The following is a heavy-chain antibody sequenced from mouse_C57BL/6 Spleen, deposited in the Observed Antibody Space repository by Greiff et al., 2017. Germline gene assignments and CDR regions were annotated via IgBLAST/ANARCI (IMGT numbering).Heavy chain of an antibody. CDR2: ISNGGGST. V-gene: IGHV5-12*01. Sequence: EVQGVESGGGLVQPGGSLKLSCAASGFTFSDYYMYWVRQTPEKRLEWVAYISNGGGSTYYPDTVKGRFTISRDNAKNTLYLQMSRLKSEDTAMYYCARPIYYDYDGYAMDYWGQGTSVTVSS. CDR1: GFTFSDYY. CDR3: ARPIYYDYDGYAMDY. D-gene: IGHD2-4*01. J-gene: IGHJ4*01.